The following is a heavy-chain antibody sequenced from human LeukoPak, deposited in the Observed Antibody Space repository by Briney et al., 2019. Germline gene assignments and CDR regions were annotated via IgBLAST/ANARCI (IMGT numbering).Heavy chain of an antibody. D-gene: IGHD6-19*01. CDR3: ARDGEYSSGWYDYYYYMDV. CDR2: INPNSGGT. J-gene: IGHJ6*03. CDR1: GYTFTGYY. Sequence: GASVKVSCKASGYTFTGYYMHWVRQAPGQGLEWMGWINPNSGGTNYAQKFQGRVTMTRDTSISTAYMELSGLRSDDTAVYYCARDGEYSSGWYDYYYYMDVWGKGTTVTISS. V-gene: IGHV1-2*02.